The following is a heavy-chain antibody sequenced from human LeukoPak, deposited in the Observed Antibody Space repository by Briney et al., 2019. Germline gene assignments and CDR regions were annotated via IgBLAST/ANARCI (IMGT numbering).Heavy chain of an antibody. D-gene: IGHD1-26*01. V-gene: IGHV3-23*01. CDR3: ASSGSYRFDY. J-gene: IGHJ4*02. Sequence: PGGSVRVSCAASGFTLSSSAMIWVRQAPGKGLEWVSAISNNGGYTYYADSVQGRFTISRDNSKSTLYLQMNSLRDEDTAVYYCASSGSYRFDYWGQGTLVTVSS. CDR2: ISNNGGYT. CDR1: GFTLSSSA.